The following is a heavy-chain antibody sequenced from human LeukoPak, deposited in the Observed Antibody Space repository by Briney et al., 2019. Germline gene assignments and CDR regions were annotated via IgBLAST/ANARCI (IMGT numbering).Heavy chain of an antibody. V-gene: IGHV3-49*04. Sequence: GGSLRLSCAASGFTFDDYAMHWVRQAPGKGLEWVGFIRSNLYSGTPEYAASVKGRFTISRDDSNSIAYLEMDSLKTDDTAVYYCTRDQTPYYWGQGTLVTVSS. J-gene: IGHJ4*02. CDR3: TRDQTPYY. CDR1: GFTFDDYA. CDR2: IRSNLYSGTP.